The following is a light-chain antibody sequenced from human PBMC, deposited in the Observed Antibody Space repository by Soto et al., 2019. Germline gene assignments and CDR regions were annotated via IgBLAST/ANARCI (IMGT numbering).Light chain of an antibody. Sequence: DIQMTQSPSSLSISVGDRVTISCQASQDITNSLNWCQQKPGKVPKVRIYDASNLETGVPSRFSGGGSGTDFTLAISSLQPEDFATYYCQQSYETPFTFGPGTKVDI. V-gene: IGKV1-33*01. CDR3: QQSYETPFT. CDR1: QDITNS. CDR2: DAS. J-gene: IGKJ3*01.